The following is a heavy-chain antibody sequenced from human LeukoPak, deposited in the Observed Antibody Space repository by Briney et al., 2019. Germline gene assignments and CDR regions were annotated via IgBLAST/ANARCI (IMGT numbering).Heavy chain of an antibody. Sequence: ASVKVSCKASGYTFTGYYMHWVRQAPGQGLEWMGWINPNSGGTNYAQKFQGRVTMTRDTSISTAYMELSRLRSDDTAVYYCAPGIVGATTGPFDYWGQGTLVTVSS. CDR3: APGIVGATTGPFDY. CDR2: INPNSGGT. J-gene: IGHJ4*02. D-gene: IGHD1-26*01. V-gene: IGHV1-2*02. CDR1: GYTFTGYY.